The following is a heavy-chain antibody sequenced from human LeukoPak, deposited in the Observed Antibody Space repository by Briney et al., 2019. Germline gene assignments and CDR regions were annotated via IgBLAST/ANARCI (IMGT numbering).Heavy chain of an antibody. V-gene: IGHV3-21*01. D-gene: IGHD6-13*01. CDR1: GFTFSSYS. CDR2: ISSSSSYI. J-gene: IGHJ4*02. CDR3: ARSSGSWSFY. Sequence: GGSLRLTCAASGFTFSSYSMNWVRQAPGKGLEWVSSISSSSSYIYYADSVKGRFTISRDNAKNSLYLQMNSLRAEDTAAYYCARSSGSWSFYWGQGTLVTVSS.